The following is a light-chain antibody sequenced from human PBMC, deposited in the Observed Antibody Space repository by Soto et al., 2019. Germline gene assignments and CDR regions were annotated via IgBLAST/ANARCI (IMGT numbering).Light chain of an antibody. Sequence: DIQMTQSPSSLSASVGDRVTITCRASQSSSSYLNWYQQKPGKATKLLIYAASSLQSGVPSRFSGSGSVTDFTLTISSLQPEDFATYYCQQSYSTPQTFGHGTKVEIK. CDR3: QQSYSTPQT. CDR2: AAS. CDR1: QSSSSY. V-gene: IGKV1-39*01. J-gene: IGKJ1*01.